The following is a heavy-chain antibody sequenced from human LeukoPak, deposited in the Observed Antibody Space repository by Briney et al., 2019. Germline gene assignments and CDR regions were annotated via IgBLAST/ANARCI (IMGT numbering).Heavy chain of an antibody. CDR1: GFTFSIHA. CDR3: AIRFGAYDYVWGSYRYRPIDY. J-gene: IGHJ4*02. CDR2: ISSNGGGT. D-gene: IGHD3-16*02. Sequence: GGSLRLSCAASGFTFSIHAMQWVRQAPGKGLEYVSAISSNGGGTDYANSVKGRFTISRDNSKNTLYLQMNSLRAEDTAVYYCAIRFGAYDYVWGSYRYRPIDYWGQGTLVTVSS. V-gene: IGHV3-64*01.